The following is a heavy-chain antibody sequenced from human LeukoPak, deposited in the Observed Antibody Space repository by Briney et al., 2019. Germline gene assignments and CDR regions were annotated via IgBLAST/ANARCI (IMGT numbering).Heavy chain of an antibody. D-gene: IGHD4/OR15-4a*01. Sequence: GASVNVSYKASGYSFTTFSTAWVRQAPGQGLEWMGWINANSGKTHYAQKFHDRVTMTTDTSTNTAYMELRGLKSDDTAMYYCSRDSSVGAVVDFNYWGQGTLVTVSS. CDR1: GYSFTTFS. CDR2: INANSGKT. J-gene: IGHJ4*02. CDR3: SRDSSVGAVVDFNY. V-gene: IGHV1-18*01.